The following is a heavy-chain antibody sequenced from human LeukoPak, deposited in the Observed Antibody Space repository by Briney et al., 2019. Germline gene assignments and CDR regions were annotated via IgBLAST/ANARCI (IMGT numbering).Heavy chain of an antibody. CDR2: ISSSTSNI. CDR1: GFTFSDYY. V-gene: IGHV3-11*01. Sequence: GGSLRLACEASGFTFSDYYMGWIRQAPGKGLEWVSYISSSTSNIYYVDSVKGRFAISRDNTKNSLFLQMTSLRADDTAVYYCASLYYYDSIDYWGQGTLVTVSS. D-gene: IGHD3-22*01. J-gene: IGHJ4*02. CDR3: ASLYYYDSIDY.